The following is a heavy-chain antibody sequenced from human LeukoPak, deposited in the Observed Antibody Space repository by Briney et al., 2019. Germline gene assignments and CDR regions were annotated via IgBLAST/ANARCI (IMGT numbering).Heavy chain of an antibody. CDR1: GGTFSSYV. Sequence: ASVKVSCKASGGTFSSYVISWVRQAPGQGLEWMGGIIPIFGTANYAQKFQGRVTITTDESTSTAYMELTSLRSEDTAVHYCARDPGDSSGYYSSRNYYFDSWGLGTPVTVSS. J-gene: IGHJ4*02. D-gene: IGHD3-22*01. V-gene: IGHV1-69*05. CDR3: ARDPGDSSGYYSSRNYYFDS. CDR2: IIPIFGTA.